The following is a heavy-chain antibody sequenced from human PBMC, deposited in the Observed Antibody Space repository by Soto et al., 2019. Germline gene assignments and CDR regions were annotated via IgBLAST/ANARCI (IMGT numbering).Heavy chain of an antibody. Sequence: VRLQESGPGLVEPSETLSLTCSVSGDSINNYYWSWIRQPAGKGLEWIGRIYSSGSANYNPSLKTPGTMWGDTSNNQVFLRVTSVTAANTAFYFCTTRGTRSADLPTYWGQGIQVIVSS. D-gene: IGHD1-1*01. CDR3: TTRGTRSADLPTY. J-gene: IGHJ4*02. V-gene: IGHV4-4*07. CDR2: IYSSGSA. CDR1: GDSINNYY.